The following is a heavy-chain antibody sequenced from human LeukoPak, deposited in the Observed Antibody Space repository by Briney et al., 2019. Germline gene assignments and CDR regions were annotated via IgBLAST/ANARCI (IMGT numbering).Heavy chain of an antibody. CDR3: AKADSGYDYTQNYYDSSGYYLPFDY. CDR1: GFTFSSYA. Sequence: GGSLRLSCAASGFTFSSYAMSWVRQAPGKGLEWVSAISGSGGSTYYADFVKGRFTISRDNSKNTLYLQMNSLRAEDTAVYYCAKADSGYDYTQNYYDSSGYYLPFDYWGQGTLVTVSP. J-gene: IGHJ4*02. CDR2: ISGSGGST. D-gene: IGHD3-22*01. V-gene: IGHV3-23*01.